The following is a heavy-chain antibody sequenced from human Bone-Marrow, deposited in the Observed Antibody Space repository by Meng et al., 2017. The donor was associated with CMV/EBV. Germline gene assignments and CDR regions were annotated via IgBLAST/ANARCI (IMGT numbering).Heavy chain of an antibody. CDR1: GFTFSSYG. D-gene: IGHD1-7*01. V-gene: IGHV3-30*02. Sequence: GESLKISCAASGFTFSSYGMHSVRQAPGKGLEWVAFLRYDGSNKYYADSVKGRFTISRDNSENTLYLQMNSLRAEDTAVYYCAKDGRSITGTTPQPLNYYYYYGMDFWGQGTTVTVSS. J-gene: IGHJ6*02. CDR2: LRYDGSNK. CDR3: AKDGRSITGTTPQPLNYYYYYGMDF.